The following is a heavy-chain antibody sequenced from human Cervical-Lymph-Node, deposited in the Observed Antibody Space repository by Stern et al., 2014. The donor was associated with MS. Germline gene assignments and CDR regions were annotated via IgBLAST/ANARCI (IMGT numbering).Heavy chain of an antibody. CDR1: GGSISSGGYY. J-gene: IGHJ4*02. CDR2: IYYSGST. D-gene: IGHD6-13*01. CDR3: ARGSSSWRGYYYFDY. V-gene: IGHV4-31*01. Sequence: QVQLQESGPGLVKPSQTLSLTCTVSGGSISSGGYYWSWIRQHPGKGLEWIGYIYYSGSTYYNPSLKSLVTISVDTSKNQFSLMLSSGTAADTAVYYCARGSSSWRGYYYFDYWGQGTLVTVSS.